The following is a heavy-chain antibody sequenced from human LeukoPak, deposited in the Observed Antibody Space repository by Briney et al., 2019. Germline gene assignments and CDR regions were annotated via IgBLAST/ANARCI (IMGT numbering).Heavy chain of an antibody. Sequence: GGSLSLSCAASGFTFSSYAMSWVRQAPGKGLEWVSAISGSGGSTYYADSVKGRFTISRDNSKNTLYLQMNSLRAEDTAVYYCANNYCSSTSCSFDYWGQGTLVTVSS. V-gene: IGHV3-23*01. D-gene: IGHD2-2*01. CDR1: GFTFSSYA. CDR3: ANNYCSSTSCSFDY. CDR2: ISGSGGST. J-gene: IGHJ4*02.